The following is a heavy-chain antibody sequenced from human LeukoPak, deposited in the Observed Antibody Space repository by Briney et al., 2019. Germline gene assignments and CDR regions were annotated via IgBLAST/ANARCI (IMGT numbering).Heavy chain of an antibody. CDR1: GFIFSNYG. CDR2: IRNDIPKDGINK. V-gene: IGHV3-30*02. J-gene: IGHJ4*02. CDR3: AKGDSN. Sequence: PGGSLILSCTTSGFIFSNYGMHWVRQAPGKGLEWVALIRNDIPKDGINKYYADSVRGRFTISRDNSKNTVYLQMNSLRVADTAMYYCAKGDSNWGQGTLVTVSS. D-gene: IGHD6-13*01.